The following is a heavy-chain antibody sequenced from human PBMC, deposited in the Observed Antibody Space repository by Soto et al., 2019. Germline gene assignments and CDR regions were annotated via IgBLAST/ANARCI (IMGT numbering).Heavy chain of an antibody. CDR1: GFTFSSYA. V-gene: IGHV3-23*01. J-gene: IGHJ6*02. D-gene: IGHD4-17*01. CDR2: ISGSGGST. Sequence: EVQLLESGGGLVQPGGSLRLSCAASGFTFSSYAMSWVRQAPGKGLEWVSAISGSGGSTYYADSVKGRFTISRDNSKNTLYLHMNSLRAEDTAAYYCAKTEFDYGPTYYYYYGMDVWGQGTTVTVSS. CDR3: AKTEFDYGPTYYYYYGMDV.